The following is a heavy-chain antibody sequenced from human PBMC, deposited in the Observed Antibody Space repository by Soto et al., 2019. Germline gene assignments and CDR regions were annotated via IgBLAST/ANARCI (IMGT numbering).Heavy chain of an antibody. CDR1: GFTFSSYA. J-gene: IGHJ6*02. CDR3: ARDIRRDFWRGESYYDGMDV. Sequence: QVQLVESGGSVVQPGRSLRLSCAASGFTFSSYAMHWVRQAPGKGLEWVAVISYDGSNKYYADSVKGRFTISRDNSKNTLYLQMNSLRAEDTAVYYCARDIRRDFWRGESYYDGMDVWGQGTTVTVSS. CDR2: ISYDGSNK. D-gene: IGHD3-3*01. V-gene: IGHV3-30-3*01.